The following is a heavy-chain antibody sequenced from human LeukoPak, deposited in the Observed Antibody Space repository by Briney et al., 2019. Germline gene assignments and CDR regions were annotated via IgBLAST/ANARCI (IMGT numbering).Heavy chain of an antibody. D-gene: IGHD6-13*01. J-gene: IGHJ4*02. V-gene: IGHV4-59*01. CDR3: ARVSRPWEIGSSWYGEMDY. CDR2: IYYSGST. CDR1: GGSISSYY. Sequence: SETLSLTCTVSGGSISSYYWSWIRQPPGKGLEWIGYIYYSGSTNYNPSLKSRVTISVDTSKNQFSLKLSSVTAADTAVYYCARVSRPWEIGSSWYGEMDYWGQGTLVTVSS.